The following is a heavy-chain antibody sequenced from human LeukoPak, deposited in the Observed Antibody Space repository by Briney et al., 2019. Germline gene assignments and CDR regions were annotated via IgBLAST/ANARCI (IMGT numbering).Heavy chain of an antibody. Sequence: PGGSLRLSCAASGFTFSIYSMNWVRQAPGKGLEWVSSISSSSSYIYYADSVKGRFTISRDNAKNSLYLQMNSLRAEDTAVYYCAKSPVLLWFGELLETFDYWGQGTLVTVSS. V-gene: IGHV3-21*01. CDR2: ISSSSSYI. CDR3: AKSPVLLWFGELLETFDY. D-gene: IGHD3-10*01. CDR1: GFTFSIYS. J-gene: IGHJ4*02.